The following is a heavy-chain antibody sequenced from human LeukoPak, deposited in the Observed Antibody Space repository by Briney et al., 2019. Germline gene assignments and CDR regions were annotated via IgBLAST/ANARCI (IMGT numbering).Heavy chain of an antibody. J-gene: IGHJ4*02. CDR3: ARPMEGYSGSGSWYFDY. CDR2: IGQDGPEK. V-gene: IGHV3-7*01. Sequence: GGSLRLSCAASGFTFSNYWMSWVRQAPGKGLEWVANIGQDGPEKYYVDSVKGRFTISRDNAKNSLYLQMNRLRAEDTALYYCARPMEGYSGSGSWYFDYWGQGTLVTVSS. D-gene: IGHD3-10*01. CDR1: GFTFSNYW.